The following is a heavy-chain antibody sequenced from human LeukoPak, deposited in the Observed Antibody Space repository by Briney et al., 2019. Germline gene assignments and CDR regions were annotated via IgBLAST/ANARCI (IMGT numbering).Heavy chain of an antibody. D-gene: IGHD4/OR15-4a*01. V-gene: IGHV7-4-1*02. CDR2: INTNTGNP. J-gene: IGHJ3*02. Sequence: ASVKVSCKASGYTFTSYAMNWVRQAPGQGLEWMGWINTNTGNPTYAQGFTGRFVFSLDTSVSTAYLQISSLKAEDTAVYYCARDSVMELNNDAFDIWGQGTMVTVSS. CDR3: ARDSVMELNNDAFDI. CDR1: GYTFTSYA.